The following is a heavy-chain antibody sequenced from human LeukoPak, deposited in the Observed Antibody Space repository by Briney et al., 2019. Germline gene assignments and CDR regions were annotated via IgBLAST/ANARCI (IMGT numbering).Heavy chain of an antibody. Sequence: SETLSLTCTVSGGSISSSRYYCGWIRQPPGKGLEWIGSIYYSGSTYYNPSLKSRVTISVDTSKNQFSLKLSSVTAADTAVYYCARRPGSSGYYWGQGTLVTVSS. CDR1: GGSISSSRYY. D-gene: IGHD3-22*01. CDR3: ARRPGSSGYY. V-gene: IGHV4-39*01. CDR2: IYYSGST. J-gene: IGHJ4*02.